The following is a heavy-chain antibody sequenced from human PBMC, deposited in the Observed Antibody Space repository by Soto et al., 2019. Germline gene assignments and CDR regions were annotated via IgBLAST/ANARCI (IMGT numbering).Heavy chain of an antibody. CDR2: IDHVGANT. V-gene: IGHV3-23*01. J-gene: IGHJ4*02. CDR1: GFTFSSHA. CDR3: VSWVSEHFDF. D-gene: IGHD3-16*01. Sequence: PGGSLRLSCAVAGFTFSSHAMTWVRQAPWTGLEWVSTIDHVGANTHYADSVKGRFTISRDNYRNTVYLQMSSLRAADTALYFCVSWVSEHFDFWGQGTPVTVSS.